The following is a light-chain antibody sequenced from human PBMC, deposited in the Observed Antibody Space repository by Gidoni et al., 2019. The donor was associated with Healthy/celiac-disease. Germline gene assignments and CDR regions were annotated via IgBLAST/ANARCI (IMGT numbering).Light chain of an antibody. V-gene: IGLV2-23*01. CDR1: SSDVGGYNL. J-gene: IGLJ3*02. CDR3: CSYAGSSTWV. CDR2: AGS. Sequence: QSALPQPAAASGSPGQSITISCTGTSSDVGGYNLVFCYQQHRDNAPKLMNYAGSKRPPGVTSRFAGSKSGNTASLTISGLQAEDEADYYCCSYAGSSTWVFGGGTKLTVL.